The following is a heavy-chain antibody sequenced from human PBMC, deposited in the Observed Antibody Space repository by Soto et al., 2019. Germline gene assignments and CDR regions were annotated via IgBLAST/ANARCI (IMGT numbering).Heavy chain of an antibody. CDR3: AREGFSGYEALDY. V-gene: IGHV4-59*01. D-gene: IGHD5-12*01. Sequence: QVHLQESGPGLMKPSETLSLTCGVSGGPIRSYYLSWVRQAPGKGLEWIAYIAYTGITGYNPALSSRVTISGDTSQNLFSHKMTSVTAADTAVYYCAREGFSGYEALDYWGQGILVTVSS. CDR2: IAYTGIT. CDR1: GGPIRSYY. J-gene: IGHJ4*02.